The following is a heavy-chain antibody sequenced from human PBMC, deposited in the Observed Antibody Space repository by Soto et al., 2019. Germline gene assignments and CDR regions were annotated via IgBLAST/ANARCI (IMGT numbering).Heavy chain of an antibody. Sequence: GGSLRLSCAASGFTVSSNYMSWVRQAPGKGLEWVSVIYSGGSTYYADSVKGRFTISRHNSKNTLYLQMNSLRAEDTAVYYCVREVEYCTNGVCFPYFDYWGQGTLVTVSS. CDR2: IYSGGST. D-gene: IGHD2-8*01. J-gene: IGHJ4*02. CDR3: VREVEYCTNGVCFPYFDY. V-gene: IGHV3-53*04. CDR1: GFTVSSNY.